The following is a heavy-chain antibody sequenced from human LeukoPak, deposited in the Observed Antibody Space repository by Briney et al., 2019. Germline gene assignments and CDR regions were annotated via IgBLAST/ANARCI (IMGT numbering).Heavy chain of an antibody. CDR3: ARGSSNSGSYYDYFDY. D-gene: IGHD1-26*01. V-gene: IGHV3-7*04. Sequence: GGSLRLSCGASGFTFSNHWMSWVRQTPSKGLEWVANIRYDGNEKLFVDSVKGRFTISGDNARNSLFLQLDSLRAEDTAVYYCARGSSNSGSYYDYFDYWGQGALVTVSS. CDR2: IRYDGNEK. J-gene: IGHJ4*02. CDR1: GFTFSNHW.